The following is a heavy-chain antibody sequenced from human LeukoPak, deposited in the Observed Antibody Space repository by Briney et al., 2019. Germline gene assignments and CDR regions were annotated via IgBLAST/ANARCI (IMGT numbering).Heavy chain of an antibody. J-gene: IGHJ4*02. CDR1: GFTFSSYS. CDR2: ISSSSSYI. Sequence: GGSLRLSCAASGFTFSSYSMNWVRQAPGKGLEWVSSISSSSSYIYYADSVKGRFTISRDNAKNSLYLQMNSLRAEDTAVYYCASIQLWFRYYFDYWGQGTLVTVSS. V-gene: IGHV3-21*01. D-gene: IGHD5-18*01. CDR3: ASIQLWFRYYFDY.